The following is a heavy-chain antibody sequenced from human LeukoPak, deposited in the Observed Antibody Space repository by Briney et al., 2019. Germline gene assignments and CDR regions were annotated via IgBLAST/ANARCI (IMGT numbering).Heavy chain of an antibody. D-gene: IGHD2-15*01. CDR2: ISSSSSYI. Sequence: GGSLRLSCAASGFTFSRYAMNWVRQAPGKGLAWVSSISSSSSYIYYADSVKGRFTISRDNTKNSLYLQMNSLRAEDTAVYYCARTLNRISDYWGQGTLVTVSS. V-gene: IGHV3-21*01. CDR3: ARTLNRISDY. CDR1: GFTFSRYA. J-gene: IGHJ4*02.